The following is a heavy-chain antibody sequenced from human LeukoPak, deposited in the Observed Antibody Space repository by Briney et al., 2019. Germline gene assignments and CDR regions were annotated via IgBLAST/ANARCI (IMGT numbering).Heavy chain of an antibody. CDR1: GFTFSSYG. CDR2: ISGSGGST. CDR3: AKTSRYCSGGSCYYLVFYFDY. V-gene: IGHV3-23*01. Sequence: GGSLRLSCAASGFTFSSYGMSWVRQAPGKGLEWVSAISGSGGSTYYADSVKGRFTISRDNSKNTLYLQMNSLRAEDTAVYYCAKTSRYCSGGSCYYLVFYFDYWGQGTLVTVSS. J-gene: IGHJ4*02. D-gene: IGHD2-15*01.